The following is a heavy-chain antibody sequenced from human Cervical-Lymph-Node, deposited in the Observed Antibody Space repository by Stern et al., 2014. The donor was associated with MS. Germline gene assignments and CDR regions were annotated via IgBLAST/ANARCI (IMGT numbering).Heavy chain of an antibody. CDR3: AHRSTSVAGAWAS. D-gene: IGHD1-26*01. V-gene: IGHV2-5*02. CDR2: LYWDDEK. Sequence: QVTLKESGPTLVKPTQTLTLTCDFSGFSLTTSGVGVGWIRQPPGKALEWLALLYWDDEKRYSPSLKNRLSIITDTAKNQVVLTMTNMDPVDTGKHYCAHRSTSVAGAWASWGQGILVVVSS. J-gene: IGHJ5*02. CDR1: GFSLTTSGVG.